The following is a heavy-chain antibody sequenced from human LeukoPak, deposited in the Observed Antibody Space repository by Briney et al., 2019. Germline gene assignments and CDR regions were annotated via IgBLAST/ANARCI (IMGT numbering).Heavy chain of an antibody. J-gene: IGHJ4*02. V-gene: IGHV3-23*01. CDR3: AKRYYYDSSGYGDDY. D-gene: IGHD3-22*01. Sequence: GGSLRLSCAASGFTFSSYGMSWVRQAPGKGLEWVSAISGSGGSTYYADSVKGRLTISRDNSKNTLYLQMNSLRAEDTAVYYCAKRYYYDSSGYGDDYWGQGTLVTVSS. CDR1: GFTFSSYG. CDR2: ISGSGGST.